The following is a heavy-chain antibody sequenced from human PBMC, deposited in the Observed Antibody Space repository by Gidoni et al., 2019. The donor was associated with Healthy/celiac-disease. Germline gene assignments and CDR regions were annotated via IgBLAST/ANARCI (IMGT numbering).Heavy chain of an antibody. CDR2: IWYDGSNK. V-gene: IGHV3-33*01. D-gene: IGHD3-9*01. CDR1: GFTFSSYG. CDR3: AREYYDILTGYRRYYYYYGMDV. J-gene: IGHJ6*02. Sequence: QVQLVESGGGVVQPGRSLRLSCSASGFTFSSYGMHWVRQAPGKGLEWVAVIWYDGSNKYYADSVKGRFTISRDNSKNTLYLQMNSLRDEDTAVYYCAREYYDILTGYRRYYYYYGMDVWGQGTTVTVSS.